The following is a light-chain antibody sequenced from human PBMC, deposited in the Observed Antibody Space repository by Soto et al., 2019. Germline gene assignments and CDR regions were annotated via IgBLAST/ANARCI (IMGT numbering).Light chain of an antibody. V-gene: IGKV2-28*01. CDR1: QSLLHSNGYNF. CDR3: MQALQTPIT. Sequence: DIVMTQSPLSLPVTPGEPASISCRSSQSLLHSNGYNFLDWYLQKPGQSPQLLIYLGSNRASGVHDRFSGSESGTDFTLKISRVEAEDVGVYYCMQALQTPITFGQGTRLEIK. CDR2: LGS. J-gene: IGKJ5*01.